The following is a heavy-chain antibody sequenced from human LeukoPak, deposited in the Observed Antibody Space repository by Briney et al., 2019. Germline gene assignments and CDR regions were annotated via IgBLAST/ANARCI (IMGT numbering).Heavy chain of an antibody. D-gene: IGHD3-22*01. J-gene: IGHJ3*02. CDR3: ARGDYDNSGGGFDI. CDR2: TYYRSKWFF. V-gene: IGHV6-1*01. CDR1: GDNVSSNSAA. Sequence: SQTLSLTCVISGDNVSSNSAAWNWIRQSPSGGLEWLGRTYYRSKWFFDYAVSMKSRLTINSDTSQSHFSLQLRSVTPEDTVVYYRARGDYDNSGGGFDIWGQGTLVTVSS.